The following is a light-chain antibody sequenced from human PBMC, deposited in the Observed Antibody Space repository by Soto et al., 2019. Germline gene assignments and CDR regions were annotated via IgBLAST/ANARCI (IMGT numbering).Light chain of an antibody. V-gene: IGLV3-21*04. CDR2: YDS. J-gene: IGLJ2*01. CDR1: NIGSKS. CDR3: QVWDSSSDVV. Sequence: SYELTQAPSVSVAPGKTARITCGGNNIGSKSVHWYQQKPGQASVLVIYYDSDRPSGIPERFSGSNSGNTATLTISRVEAGDEADYYCQVWDSSSDVVFGGGTKLTVL.